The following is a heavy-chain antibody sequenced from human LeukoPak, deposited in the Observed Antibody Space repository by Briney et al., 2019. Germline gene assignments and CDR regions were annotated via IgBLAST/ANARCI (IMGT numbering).Heavy chain of an antibody. V-gene: IGHV3-73*01. J-gene: IGHJ5*02. CDR3: TTGMAVAAGWFDP. Sequence: GGSLRLSCAASGFTFSGSAMHWVRQASGKGLEWVGRIRSKANSYATAYAASVKGRFTISRDDSKNTAYLQMNSLKTEDTAVYYCTTGMAVAAGWFDPWGQGTLVTVSS. D-gene: IGHD6-19*01. CDR1: GFTFSGSA. CDR2: IRSKANSYAT.